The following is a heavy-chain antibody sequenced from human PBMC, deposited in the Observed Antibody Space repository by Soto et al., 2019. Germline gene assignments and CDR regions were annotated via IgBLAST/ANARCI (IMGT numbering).Heavy chain of an antibody. D-gene: IGHD5-12*01. Sequence: QVQLVQSGAEVKKPGSSVKVSCKASGGTFSTYSIDWVRQAPGQGLEWMGGIIPAFGSPNYAQRFQGRVTITADESTSTAYLELSSLRSEDTAVYYSARAEVATSDFDSWGHGTLVTVSS. J-gene: IGHJ4*01. CDR3: ARAEVATSDFDS. CDR2: IIPAFGSP. V-gene: IGHV1-69*01. CDR1: GGTFSTYS.